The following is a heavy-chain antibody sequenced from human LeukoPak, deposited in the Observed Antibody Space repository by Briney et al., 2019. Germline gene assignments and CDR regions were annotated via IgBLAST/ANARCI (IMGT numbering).Heavy chain of an antibody. Sequence: PGGSLRLSCSASEFGFSRYAMHWVRQGPGKGLEHVSTISSNGASTYYADSAKGRFTISRDNSKNTLYLQLSSLSAEDTAVYYCVKGGYYDSSGFPEYFQDWGQGTLVSASS. V-gene: IGHV3-64D*09. J-gene: IGHJ1*01. D-gene: IGHD3-22*01. CDR2: ISSNGAST. CDR3: VKGGYYDSSGFPEYFQD. CDR1: EFGFSRYA.